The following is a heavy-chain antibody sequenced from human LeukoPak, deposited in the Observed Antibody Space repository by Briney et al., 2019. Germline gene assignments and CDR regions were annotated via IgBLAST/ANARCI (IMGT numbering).Heavy chain of an antibody. CDR2: ISGSGDDT. Sequence: GGSLRLSCTASGFTFSTYAMTWVRQAPGKGLEWASVISGSGDDTYYADSVKGRFTISRDNSKNTLYLQMKSLRADDTAVYYCAKDGYCSSTNCYPAPYWGQGTLVTVSS. J-gene: IGHJ4*02. CDR3: AKDGYCSSTNCYPAPY. V-gene: IGHV3-23*01. D-gene: IGHD2-2*01. CDR1: GFTFSTYA.